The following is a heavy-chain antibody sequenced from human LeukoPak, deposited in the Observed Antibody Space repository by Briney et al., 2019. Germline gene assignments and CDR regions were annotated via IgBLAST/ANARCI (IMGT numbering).Heavy chain of an antibody. CDR3: ARGLRYCSSTSCGFFDP. J-gene: IGHJ5*02. D-gene: IGHD2-2*01. V-gene: IGHV1-8*03. CDR1: GYTFTSYD. CDR2: MNPNSGNT. Sequence: GASVKVSCKASGYTFTSYDINWVRQATGQGLEWMGWMNPNSGNTGYAQKFQGRVTITRNTSISTAYMELSSLRSEDTAVYYCARGLRYCSSTSCGFFDPWGQGTLVTVSS.